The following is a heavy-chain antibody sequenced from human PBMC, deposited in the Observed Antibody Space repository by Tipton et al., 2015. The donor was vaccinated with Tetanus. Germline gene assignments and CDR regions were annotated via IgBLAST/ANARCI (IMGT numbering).Heavy chain of an antibody. D-gene: IGHD3-22*01. J-gene: IGHJ6*02. CDR3: ARGRGDYIYYGMDV. CDR1: GYTFTGYY. CDR2: IDPNSGGT. Sequence: QLVQSGAEVKKPGASVKVSCKASGYTFTGYYMYWVRQAPGQGLEWMGWIDPNSGGTVHAQKFQGRVTMTRDTSISTAYMELRSLRSDDTAVYYCARGRGDYIYYGMDVWGPGTTVTVS. V-gene: IGHV1-2*02.